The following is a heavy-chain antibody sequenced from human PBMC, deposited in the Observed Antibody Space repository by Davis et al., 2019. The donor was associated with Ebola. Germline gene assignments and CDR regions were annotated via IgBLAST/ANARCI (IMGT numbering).Heavy chain of an antibody. J-gene: IGHJ4*02. CDR1: GGSFSGYY. V-gene: IGHV4-34*01. CDR3: ARASGWYDRIDY. D-gene: IGHD6-19*01. CDR2: INHSGST. Sequence: SETLSLTCAVYGGSFSGYYWSWIRQPPGQGLEWIGEINHSGSTNYNPSLKSRVTISVDTSKNQFSLKLSSVTAADTAVYYCARASGWYDRIDYWGQGTLVTVSS.